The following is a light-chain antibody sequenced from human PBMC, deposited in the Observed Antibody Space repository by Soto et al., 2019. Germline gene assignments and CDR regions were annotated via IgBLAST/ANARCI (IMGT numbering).Light chain of an antibody. Sequence: DIVMTQSPDSLAVSLGERATINCKSSQSVFSSSTNKNYLAWFQQKPGQPPKLLIYWASTRKSGVPDRFSGSGSGTDFTLTITSLQAEDVAVYYCQQYHSEPINFGQGTRLE. J-gene: IGKJ5*01. V-gene: IGKV4-1*01. CDR1: QSVFSSSTNKNY. CDR2: WAS. CDR3: QQYHSEPIN.